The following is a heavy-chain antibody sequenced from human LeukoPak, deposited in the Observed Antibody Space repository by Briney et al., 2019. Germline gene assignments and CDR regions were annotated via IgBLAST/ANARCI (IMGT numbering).Heavy chain of an antibody. V-gene: IGHV3-33*01. CDR3: ARDPYGSGNYFGY. Sequence: PGGSLRLSCAASGFTFSTYGMHWVRQAPGKGLEWVAVVWDDGNNKYYADSVKGRFTISRDNSKNTLYLQMNSLRLEDTAVYYCARDPYGSGNYFGYWGQGTLVTVSS. CDR2: VWDDGNNK. D-gene: IGHD3-10*01. CDR1: GFTFSTYG. J-gene: IGHJ4*02.